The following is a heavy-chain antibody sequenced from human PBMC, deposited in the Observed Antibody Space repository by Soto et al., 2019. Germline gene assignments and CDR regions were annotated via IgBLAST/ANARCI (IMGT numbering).Heavy chain of an antibody. V-gene: IGHV4-39*01. CDR2: INHSGNT. Sequence: PSETLSLTCAVSGGSIGTSAYYWGWIRQAPGKGLEWIGSINHSGNTYLSPSLKDRVTMSVDTSKNSFSLKLTSATAADTGLYYCSRRAPEGFDPWGQGTLVTVSS. J-gene: IGHJ5*02. CDR3: SRRAPEGFDP. CDR1: GGSIGTSAYY.